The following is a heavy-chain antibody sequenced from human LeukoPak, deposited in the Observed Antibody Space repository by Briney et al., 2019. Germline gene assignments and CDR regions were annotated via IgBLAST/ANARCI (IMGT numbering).Heavy chain of an antibody. CDR1: GGTFSSYA. D-gene: IGHD6-13*01. J-gene: IGHJ5*02. CDR2: IIPIFGTA. CDR3: ARDLVVQQPGGFDP. V-gene: IGHV1-69*13. Sequence: ASVKVSCKASGGTFSSYAISWVRQAPGQGLEWMGGIIPIFGTANYAQKFQGRVTITADESTSTAYMELSSLRSEDTAVYYCARDLVVQQPGGFDPWGQGTLVTVSS.